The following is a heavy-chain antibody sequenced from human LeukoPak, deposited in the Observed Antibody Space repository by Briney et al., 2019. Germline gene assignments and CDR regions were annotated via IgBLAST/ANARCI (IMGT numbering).Heavy chain of an antibody. CDR1: GFTVSSNY. CDR2: IYYSGST. D-gene: IGHD1-26*01. CDR3: ARGGSYRDGWFDP. J-gene: IGHJ5*02. V-gene: IGHV4-59*02. Sequence: GSLRLSCAASGFTVSSNYMSWVRQAPGKGLEWIGYIYYSGSTNYNPSLKSRVTISVDTSKNQFSLKLSSVTAADTAVYYCARGGSYRDGWFDPWGQGTLVTVSS.